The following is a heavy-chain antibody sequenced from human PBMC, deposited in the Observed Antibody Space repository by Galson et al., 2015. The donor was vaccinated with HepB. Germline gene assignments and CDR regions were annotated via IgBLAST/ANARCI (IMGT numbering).Heavy chain of an antibody. D-gene: IGHD4-17*01. J-gene: IGHJ4*02. V-gene: IGHV3-30*18. Sequence: SLRLSCAASGFTFSSYGMHWVRQAPGKGLEWVAVISYDGSNKYYADSVKGRFTISRDNSKNTLYLQMNSLRAEDTAVYYCAKDSPMTTAVDYWGQGTLVTVSS. CDR2: ISYDGSNK. CDR3: AKDSPMTTAVDY. CDR1: GFTFSSYG.